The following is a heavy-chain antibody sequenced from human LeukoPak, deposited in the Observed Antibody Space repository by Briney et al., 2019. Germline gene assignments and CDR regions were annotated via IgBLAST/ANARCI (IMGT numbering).Heavy chain of an antibody. CDR3: ARVMGTSWFDP. D-gene: IGHD7-27*01. V-gene: IGHV4-30-4*01. Sequence: PSESLSLTCTVSGGSFSSGDYYWSWLRQPPGQGLEWIGYIYYSGSNYYNPSLKSRVTISVDTSKNQFSLKLSSVTAADTAVYYGARVMGTSWFDPWGQGTLVTVSS. J-gene: IGHJ5*02. CDR1: GGSFSSGDYY. CDR2: IYYSGSN.